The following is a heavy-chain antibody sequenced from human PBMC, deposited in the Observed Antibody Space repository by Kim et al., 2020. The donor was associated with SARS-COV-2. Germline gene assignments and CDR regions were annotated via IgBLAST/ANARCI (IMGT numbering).Heavy chain of an antibody. CDR3: ATAVSQTYYYGMDV. Sequence: GGSLRLSCAASGFTFSNYAMNWVRQAPGKGLEWVSAISVGTGSTYYADSVKGRFTISRDNSKSTLSLQMSSLRAEDTAVYYYATAVSQTYYYGMDVWGQGTTVTVSS. CDR2: ISVGTGST. D-gene: IGHD2-8*01. J-gene: IGHJ6*02. CDR1: GFTFSNYA. V-gene: IGHV3-23*01.